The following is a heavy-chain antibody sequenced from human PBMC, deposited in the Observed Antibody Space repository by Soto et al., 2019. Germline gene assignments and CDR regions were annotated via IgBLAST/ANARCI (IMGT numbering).Heavy chain of an antibody. Sequence: GGSLRLSCAASGFTISTFAMTWVRQAPGKGLESVCGMTGSGAAIHYADSVKGRFTISKDNSRNVLYLQMDYLRDEDTAVYYCAKDAVYNDGLWLMDSWGQGTLVTVSS. CDR1: GFTISTFA. V-gene: IGHV3-23*01. CDR2: MTGSGAAI. D-gene: IGHD2-21*01. J-gene: IGHJ4*02. CDR3: AKDAVYNDGLWLMDS.